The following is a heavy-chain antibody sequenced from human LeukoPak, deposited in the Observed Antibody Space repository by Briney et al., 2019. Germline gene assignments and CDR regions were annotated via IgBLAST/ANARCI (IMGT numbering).Heavy chain of an antibody. CDR2: INHSGST. J-gene: IGHJ4*02. CDR3: ARTLSIAVADGFDY. Sequence: PSETLSLTCAVYGGSFSGYYWSWIRQPPGKGLEWIGEINHSGSTNYNPSLKSRVTISVDTSKNQFSLKLCSVTAADTAVYYCARTLSIAVADGFDYWGQGTLVTVSS. V-gene: IGHV4-34*01. CDR1: GGSFSGYY. D-gene: IGHD6-19*01.